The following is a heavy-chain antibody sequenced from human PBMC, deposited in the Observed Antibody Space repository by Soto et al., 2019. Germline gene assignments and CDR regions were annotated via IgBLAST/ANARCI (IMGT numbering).Heavy chain of an antibody. CDR2: INHSGST. Sequence: TLSLTCAVYGGSFSGYYWSWIRQPPGKGLEWIGEINHSGSTNYNPSLKSRVTISVDTSKNQFSLKLSSVTAADTAVYYCARWLRGYSYGTFDYWGQGTLVTVSS. J-gene: IGHJ4*02. V-gene: IGHV4-34*01. CDR3: ARWLRGYSYGTFDY. D-gene: IGHD5-18*01. CDR1: GGSFSGYY.